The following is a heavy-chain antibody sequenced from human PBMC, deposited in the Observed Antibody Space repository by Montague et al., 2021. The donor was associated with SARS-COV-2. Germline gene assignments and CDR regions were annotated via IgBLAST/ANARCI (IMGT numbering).Heavy chain of an antibody. V-gene: IGHV4-59*08. Sequence: SETLSLTCTVSGGPISNYYWSWIRQPPGRGLERVGHIHYSGDTSSHLSLKGRVTISIDTSKNQFTLNLSSVTAADTAIYYCARHGLEGANTYYFGLDVWGQGTTVTVSS. CDR3: ARHGLEGANTYYFGLDV. D-gene: IGHD1-26*01. CDR2: IHYSGDT. J-gene: IGHJ6*02. CDR1: GGPISNYY.